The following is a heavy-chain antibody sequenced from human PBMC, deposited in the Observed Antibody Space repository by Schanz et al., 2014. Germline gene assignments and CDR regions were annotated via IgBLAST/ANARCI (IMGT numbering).Heavy chain of an antibody. CDR3: ARGYGDSPTDS. V-gene: IGHV1-46*01. D-gene: IGHD4-17*01. CDR1: GYTFTSDS. Sequence: QVQLVQSGAEVKKPGASVKVSCKASGYTFTSDSMHWVRQAPGQGLEWMGMINPSGGSTTYAQKFQGRVTNTADKSTSTAYMDLSSLRPEDTAVYYCARGYGDSPTDSWGQGTLVTVSS. CDR2: INPSGGST. J-gene: IGHJ4*02.